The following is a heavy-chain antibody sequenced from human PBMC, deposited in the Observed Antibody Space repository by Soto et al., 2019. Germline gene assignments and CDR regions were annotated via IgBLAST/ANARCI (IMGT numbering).Heavy chain of an antibody. CDR2: IDPTDSYT. CDR3: ARHATYYGDYPPDWLGT. Sequence: GASLQVSSNRSGYSFTSCWISWVRQMPGKGLEWMGRIDPTDSYTDYSPSFQGHVTISADKSITTAYLQWSSLRTSDTAIDYCARHATYYGDYPPDWLGTRGQGSIVTVCS. D-gene: IGHD4-17*01. CDR1: GYSFTSCW. J-gene: IGHJ4*02. V-gene: IGHV5-10-1*01.